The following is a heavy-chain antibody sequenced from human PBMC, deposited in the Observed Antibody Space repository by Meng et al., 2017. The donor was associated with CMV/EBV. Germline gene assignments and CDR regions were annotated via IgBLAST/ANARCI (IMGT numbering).Heavy chain of an antibody. CDR3: ARGRYDFWSGYINWFDP. CDR1: GGSFSGYY. J-gene: IGHJ5*02. D-gene: IGHD3-3*01. Sequence: GSLRLSCAVYGGSFSGYYWSWIRQPPGKGLERIGEINHSGSTNYNPSLTSRVTISVDTSKNQFSLKLSSVTAADTAVYYCARGRYDFWSGYINWFDPWGQGTLVTVSS. CDR2: INHSGST. V-gene: IGHV4-34*01.